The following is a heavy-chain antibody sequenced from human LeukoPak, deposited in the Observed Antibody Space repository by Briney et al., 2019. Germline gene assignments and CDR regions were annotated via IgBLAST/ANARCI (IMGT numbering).Heavy chain of an antibody. CDR1: GYTFTGYY. J-gene: IGHJ4*02. D-gene: IGHD1-26*01. V-gene: IGHV1-2*02. Sequence: ASVKVSCKASGYTFTGYYMHWVRQAPGQGLEWMGWINPNSGGTNYAQKFQGRVTMTRDTSISTAYMELSRLRSDDTAVYYCARVKSLGGSYPDYWGQGTLVTVSS. CDR2: INPNSGGT. CDR3: ARVKSLGGSYPDY.